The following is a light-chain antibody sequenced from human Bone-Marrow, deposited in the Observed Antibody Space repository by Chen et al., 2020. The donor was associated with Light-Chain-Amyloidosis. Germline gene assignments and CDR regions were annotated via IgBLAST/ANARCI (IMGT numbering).Light chain of an antibody. J-gene: IGLJ2*01. Sequence: NFVLIQPHSVSESPGKTVTISCTRSSGYIASNYVHWYQQRPGRSPTIVIYEDNQRPSGVPDRFSGSIDRSSHSSSLTISGLKTGGVDDYYCQSYDIAKVFGGGTKVTVI. CDR3: QSYDIAKV. CDR1: SGYIASNY. V-gene: IGLV6-57*01. CDR2: EDN.